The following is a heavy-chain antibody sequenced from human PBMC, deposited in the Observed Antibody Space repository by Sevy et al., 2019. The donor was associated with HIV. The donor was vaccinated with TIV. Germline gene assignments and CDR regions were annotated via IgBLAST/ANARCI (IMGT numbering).Heavy chain of an antibody. CDR3: ARAGYLNWFDP. J-gene: IGHJ5*02. D-gene: IGHD1-1*01. V-gene: IGHV1-18*01. Sequence: ASVKVSCKASGYTFSSYGISWVRQAPGQGLELMGWISGYNGNTNFAQKLQGRVTMTTDTSTSTAYMEVRSLRSDDTAVYYCARAGYLNWFDPWGQGTLVTVSS. CDR2: ISGYNGNT. CDR1: GYTFSSYG.